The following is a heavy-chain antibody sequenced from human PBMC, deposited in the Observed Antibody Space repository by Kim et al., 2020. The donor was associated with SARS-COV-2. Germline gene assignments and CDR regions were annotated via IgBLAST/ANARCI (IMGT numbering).Heavy chain of an antibody. CDR1: GGSFSGYY. Sequence: SETLSLTCAVYGGSFSGYYWSWIRQPPGKGLEWIGEINHSGSTNYNPSLKSRVTISVDTSKNQFSLKLSSVTAADTAVYYCARDPADWYKAHYFDYWGQGTLVTVSS. V-gene: IGHV4-34*01. J-gene: IGHJ4*02. CDR3: ARDPADWYKAHYFDY. CDR2: INHSGST. D-gene: IGHD3-9*01.